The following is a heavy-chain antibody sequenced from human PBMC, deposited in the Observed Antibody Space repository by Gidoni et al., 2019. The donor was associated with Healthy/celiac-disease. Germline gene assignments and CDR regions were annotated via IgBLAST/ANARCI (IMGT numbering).Heavy chain of an antibody. CDR1: GFTVSSNY. CDR2: IYSGGST. V-gene: IGHV3-66*02. Sequence: EVQLVESGGGLVQPGGSLRPSCAASGFTVSSNYMSWVRQAPGKGLEWVSVIYSGGSTYYADSVKGRFTISRDNSKNTLYLQMNSLRAEDTAVYYCARDGAAAGTVYYYGMDVWGQVTTVTVSS. J-gene: IGHJ6*02. D-gene: IGHD6-13*01. CDR3: ARDGAAAGTVYYYGMDV.